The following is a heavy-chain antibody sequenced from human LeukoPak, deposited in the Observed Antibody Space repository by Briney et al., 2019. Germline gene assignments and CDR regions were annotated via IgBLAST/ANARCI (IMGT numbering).Heavy chain of an antibody. CDR1: GISLSNYA. V-gene: IGHV3-30-3*02. Sequence: GGSLRLSCAASGISLSNYAVHWVRQAPGKGLEWVAVTSYDGDNKYYVDSVKGRFTISRDNSKNTLYLQMNSLRAEDTAVYYCAKRVLELGNDYWGQGTLVTVSS. J-gene: IGHJ4*02. D-gene: IGHD4-23*01. CDR3: AKRVLELGNDY. CDR2: TSYDGDNK.